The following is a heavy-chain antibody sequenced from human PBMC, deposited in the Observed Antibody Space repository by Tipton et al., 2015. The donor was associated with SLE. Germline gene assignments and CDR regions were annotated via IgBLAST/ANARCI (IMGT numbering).Heavy chain of an antibody. D-gene: IGHD6-19*01. Sequence: SLRLSCAASGFTFDDYAMHWVRQAPGKGLEWVSVIYSGGSTYYADSVKGRFTISRDNSKNTLYLQMNSLRAEDTAVYYCAREGAVAGSFWGQGTLVTVSS. CDR3: AREGAVAGSF. CDR1: GFTFDDYA. CDR2: IYSGGST. J-gene: IGHJ4*02. V-gene: IGHV3-53*05.